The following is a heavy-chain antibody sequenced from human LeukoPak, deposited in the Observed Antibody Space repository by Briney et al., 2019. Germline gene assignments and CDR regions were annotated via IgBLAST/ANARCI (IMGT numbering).Heavy chain of an antibody. CDR3: ARDLVGGSQFDY. D-gene: IGHD1-26*01. Sequence: GSLRLSCAASGFTFSSYSMNWVRQAPGKGLEWVSSISSSSSYIYYADSVKGRFTISRDNAKNSLYLQMNSLRAEDTAVYYCARDLVGGSQFDYWGQGTLVTVSS. CDR1: GFTFSSYS. J-gene: IGHJ4*02. V-gene: IGHV3-21*01. CDR2: ISSSSSYI.